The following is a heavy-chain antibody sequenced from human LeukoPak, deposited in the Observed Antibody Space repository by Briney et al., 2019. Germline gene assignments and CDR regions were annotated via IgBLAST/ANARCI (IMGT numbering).Heavy chain of an antibody. D-gene: IGHD6-19*01. Sequence: TGGSLRLSCAASGFTFKNYWMHWVRQAPGKGLVWVSRINGDGSGITYADSVKGRFTISRDNAKNTLNLQMNSLRAEDTAVYFCARGPPSSNFYVGDNWGQGTLVTVSS. CDR1: GFTFKNYW. CDR3: ARGPPSSNFYVGDN. J-gene: IGHJ4*02. CDR2: INGDGSGI. V-gene: IGHV3-74*03.